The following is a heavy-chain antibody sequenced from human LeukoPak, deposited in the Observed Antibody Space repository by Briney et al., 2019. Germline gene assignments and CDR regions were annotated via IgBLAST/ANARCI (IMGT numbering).Heavy chain of an antibody. D-gene: IGHD1-26*01. V-gene: IGHV3-21*01. CDR1: GFTFSTYG. Sequence: GGSLRLSCAASGFTFSTYGMNWARQAPGKGLEWVSSIGTSGSYIYYTDSVKGRFTISRDNAKNSLYLQMNSLRAEDTAVYYCAKEGGVYSTPYYMDVWGKGTTVTVSS. CDR3: AKEGGVYSTPYYMDV. J-gene: IGHJ6*03. CDR2: IGTSGSYI.